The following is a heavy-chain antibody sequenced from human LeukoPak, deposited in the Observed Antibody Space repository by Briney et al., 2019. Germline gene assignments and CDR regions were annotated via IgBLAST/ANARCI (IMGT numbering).Heavy chain of an antibody. CDR3: AREGVWGSYRYQSQNFDY. V-gene: IGHV3-33*01. CDR2: IWYDGSNK. Sequence: TGGSLRLSCAASGFTFSSYGMHWVRQAPGKGLEWVAVIWYDGSNKYYADSVKGRFTISRDNSKNTLYLQMNSLRAEDTAVYYCAREGVWGSYRYQSQNFDYWGQGTLVTVSS. J-gene: IGHJ4*02. D-gene: IGHD3-16*02. CDR1: GFTFSSYG.